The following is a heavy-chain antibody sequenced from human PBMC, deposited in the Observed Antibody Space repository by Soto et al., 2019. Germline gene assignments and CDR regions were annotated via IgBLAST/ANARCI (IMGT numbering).Heavy chain of an antibody. CDR1: GYTFTTYG. D-gene: IGHD2-15*01. Sequence: RASVKVSCKASGYTFTTYGITWVRQAPGQGLEWVGWISAYDGHTSYAQKLQDRVTMTTDTSTSTAYMDLRSLRSDDSAVYYCARGQGEYCSGGSCYANYYYSGMDVWGQGTTVTVSS. CDR2: ISAYDGHT. J-gene: IGHJ6*02. CDR3: ARGQGEYCSGGSCYANYYYSGMDV. V-gene: IGHV1-18*01.